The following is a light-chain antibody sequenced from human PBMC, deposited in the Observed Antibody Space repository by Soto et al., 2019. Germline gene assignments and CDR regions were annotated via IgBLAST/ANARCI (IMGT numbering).Light chain of an antibody. CDR2: EVR. CDR3: CSYTRTSNHYF. J-gene: IGLJ1*01. V-gene: IGLV2-14*01. CDR1: SIDLGGYDY. Sequence: LTQPASVSGSPGQSITISCTGTSIDLGGYDYVSWYQQRPGKAPKLMIYEVRYRPSGVSNRFSGSKSGNTASLTISGLQAEDEAVYYCCSYTRTSNHYFFXSGTKATVL.